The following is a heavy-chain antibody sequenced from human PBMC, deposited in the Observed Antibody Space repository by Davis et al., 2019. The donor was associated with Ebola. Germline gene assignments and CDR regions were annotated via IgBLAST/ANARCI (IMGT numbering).Heavy chain of an antibody. D-gene: IGHD6-19*01. Sequence: MPSETLSLTCSVSDDYISSYYWTWIRQTPGKGLEWIGYTFHTGSTNYNPSLKSRVTISVDTSKNQFSLKLSSVTAADTAVYYCATHPRSLGVAGTAQNDYWGQGTLVTVSS. V-gene: IGHV4-59*08. CDR3: ATHPRSLGVAGTAQNDY. CDR2: TFHTGST. CDR1: DDYISSYY. J-gene: IGHJ4*02.